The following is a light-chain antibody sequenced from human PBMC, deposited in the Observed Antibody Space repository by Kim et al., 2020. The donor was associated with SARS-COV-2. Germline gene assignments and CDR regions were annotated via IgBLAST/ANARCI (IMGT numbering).Light chain of an antibody. V-gene: IGLV4-69*01. CDR2: LKSDGSH. CDR1: SGHSSYA. J-gene: IGLJ2*01. CDR3: QTWGTGAVV. Sequence: QLVLTQSPSASASLGASVKLTCTLSSGHSSYAIAWHQQQPEKGPRYLMKLKSDGSHSKGDGIPDRFSGSSSGAERYLTISSLQSEDEADYYCQTWGTGAVVFGGGTQLTVL.